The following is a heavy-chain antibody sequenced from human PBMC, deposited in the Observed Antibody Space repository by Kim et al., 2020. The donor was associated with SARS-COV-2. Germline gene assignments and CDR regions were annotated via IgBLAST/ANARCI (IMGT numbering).Heavy chain of an antibody. V-gene: IGHV3-11*03. D-gene: IGHD7-27*01. J-gene: IGHJ4*02. CDR2: SYT. CDR3: EANWGSEVY. Sequence: SYTNYADSVKGRFTISRDNAKNSLYLQMNSLRAEDTAVYYCEANWGSEVYWGQGTLVTVSS.